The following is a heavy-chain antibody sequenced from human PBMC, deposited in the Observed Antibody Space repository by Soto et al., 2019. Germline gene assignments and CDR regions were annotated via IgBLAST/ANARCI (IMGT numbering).Heavy chain of an antibody. V-gene: IGHV3-23*01. J-gene: IGHJ6*02. CDR3: AKDQYGYYDILTDPHDYYYGMDV. D-gene: IGHD3-9*01. CDR2: ISGSGGST. CDR1: GFTFSSYA. Sequence: GGSLRLSCAASGFTFSSYAMSWVRQAPGKGLEWVSAISGSGGSTYYADSVKGRFTISRDNSKNTLYLQMNSLRAEDTAVAYCAKDQYGYYDILTDPHDYYYGMDVWGQGTTVTISS.